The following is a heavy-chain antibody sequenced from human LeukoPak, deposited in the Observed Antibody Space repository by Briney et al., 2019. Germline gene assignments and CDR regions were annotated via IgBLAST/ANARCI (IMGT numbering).Heavy chain of an antibody. CDR2: INPNSGGT. V-gene: IGHV1-2*02. CDR1: GYTFTGYY. CDR3: ARGPYRIVVVPAAITSFDY. J-gene: IGHJ4*02. Sequence: GASVKVSCKASGYTFTGYYMHWVRQAPGQGLEWMGWINPNSGGTNYAQKFQGRVTMTRDTSISTAYMELSRLRSDYTAVYYCARGPYRIVVVPAAITSFDYWGQGTLVTVSS. D-gene: IGHD2-2*01.